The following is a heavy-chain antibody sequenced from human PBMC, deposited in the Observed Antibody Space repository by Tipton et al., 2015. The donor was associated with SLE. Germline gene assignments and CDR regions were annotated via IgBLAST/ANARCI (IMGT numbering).Heavy chain of an antibody. Sequence: TLSLTCAVSGGSITSSGYSWSWIRQPPGKGLEWIGYIYYSGRGYYNPSLRSRVTMSVDTSKNQFSLKLSSVTAADTAVYYCARDWCSSTSCYGYYYMDVWGKGTTVTVSS. CDR3: ARDWCSSTSCYGYYYMDV. J-gene: IGHJ6*03. V-gene: IGHV4-30-2*01. CDR2: IYYSGRG. D-gene: IGHD2-2*01. CDR1: GGSITSSGYS.